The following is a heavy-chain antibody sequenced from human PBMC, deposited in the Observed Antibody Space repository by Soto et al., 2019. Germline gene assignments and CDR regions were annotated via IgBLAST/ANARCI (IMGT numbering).Heavy chain of an antibody. CDR2: IYYSGST. D-gene: IGHD3-22*01. CDR1: GGSISSYY. J-gene: IGHJ4*02. Sequence: SETLPLTCTVSGGSISSYYWSWIRQPPGKGLEWIGYIYYSGSTNYNPSLKSRVTISVDTSKNQFSLKLSSVTAADTAVYYCARPGDSSGYYPFDYWGQGTLVTVSS. CDR3: ARPGDSSGYYPFDY. V-gene: IGHV4-59*08.